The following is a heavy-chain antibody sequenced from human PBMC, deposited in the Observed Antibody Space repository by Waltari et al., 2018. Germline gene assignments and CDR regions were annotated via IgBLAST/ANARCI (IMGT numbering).Heavy chain of an antibody. D-gene: IGHD1-20*01. V-gene: IGHV1-2*04. CDR2: INPNSGGT. CDR3: AREYGYDSDAFDI. Sequence: QVQLVQSGAEVKKLGASVKVSYKASGYTFTGYYMHWVRQAPGQGLEWMGWINPNSGGTNYAQKFQGWVTMTRDTSISTAYMELSRLRSDDTAVYFCAREYGYDSDAFDIWGQGTMVTVSS. CDR1: GYTFTGYY. J-gene: IGHJ3*02.